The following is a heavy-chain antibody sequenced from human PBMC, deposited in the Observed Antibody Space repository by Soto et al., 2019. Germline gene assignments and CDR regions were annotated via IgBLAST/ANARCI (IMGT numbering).Heavy chain of an antibody. CDR1: GDSMSSGDYY. Sequence: SETLSLTCTVSGDSMSSGDYYWSWIRQSPGNGLEWIGNINYGGTTYFNPSYKSRVAMSVDTLKNQFDLRLTSVTDADTAVSYCVREGVGHPPFVTVSSHRWDTWGQGPWSPSPQ. CDR2: INYGGTT. J-gene: IGHJ1*01. V-gene: IGHV4-30-4*01. D-gene: IGHD4-17*01. CDR3: VREGVGHPPFVTVSSHRWDT.